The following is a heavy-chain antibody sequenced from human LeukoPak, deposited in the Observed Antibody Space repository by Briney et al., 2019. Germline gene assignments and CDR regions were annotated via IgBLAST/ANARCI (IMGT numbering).Heavy chain of an antibody. J-gene: IGHJ3*02. D-gene: IGHD3-9*01. CDR1: GYTFTGYY. CDR2: INPNSGGT. Sequence: ASVTVSCKASGYTFTGYYMHWVRQAPGQGLEWMGWINPNSGGTNYAQKVQGRVTMTRDTSISPAYMELSRLRSHDTAVYYCARGAGYDILTGYYKEDAFDIWGQGTMVTVSS. CDR3: ARGAGYDILTGYYKEDAFDI. V-gene: IGHV1-2*02.